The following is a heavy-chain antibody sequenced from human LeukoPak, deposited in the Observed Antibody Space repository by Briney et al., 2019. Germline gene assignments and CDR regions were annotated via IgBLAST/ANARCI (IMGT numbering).Heavy chain of an antibody. CDR2: ISGSGGST. V-gene: IGHV3-23*01. Sequence: PGGTLRHSCAASGFTFSSYGMSWVRQAPGRGLEWVSAISGSGGSTYYADSVKGRFTISRDNSKNTLYLQMNGLRAEDTAVYYCGKALIATYYMDVWGKGTTVTISS. D-gene: IGHD3-16*01. J-gene: IGHJ6*03. CDR3: GKALIATYYMDV. CDR1: GFTFSSYG.